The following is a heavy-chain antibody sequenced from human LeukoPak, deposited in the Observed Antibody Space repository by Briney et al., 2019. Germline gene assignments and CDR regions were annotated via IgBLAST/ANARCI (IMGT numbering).Heavy chain of an antibody. J-gene: IGHJ2*01. D-gene: IGHD3-3*01. Sequence: PSETLSLTCTVSGGSISSSSYYWGWIRQPPGKGLEWIGSIYYSGSTYYNPSLKSRVTISVDTSKNQFSLKLSSVTAADTAVYYCAREAYYDLWSGYYKLGYFDLWGRGTLVTVSS. CDR2: IYYSGST. CDR3: AREAYYDLWSGYYKLGYFDL. CDR1: GGSISSSSYY. V-gene: IGHV4-39*07.